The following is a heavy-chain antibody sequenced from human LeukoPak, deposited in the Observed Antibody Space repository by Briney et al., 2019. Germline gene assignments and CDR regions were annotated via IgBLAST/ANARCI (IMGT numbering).Heavy chain of an antibody. J-gene: IGHJ6*03. CDR3: AKDVGYDFWSGYYYYMDV. CDR1: GFTFSSYA. Sequence: PGGSLRLSCAASGFTFSSYAMSWVRQAPGKGLEWVSAISGSGGSTYYADSVKGRFTISRDNSKNTLYLQMNSPRAEDTAVYYCAKDVGYDFWSGYYYYMDVWGKGTTVTVSS. D-gene: IGHD3-3*01. V-gene: IGHV3-23*01. CDR2: ISGSGGST.